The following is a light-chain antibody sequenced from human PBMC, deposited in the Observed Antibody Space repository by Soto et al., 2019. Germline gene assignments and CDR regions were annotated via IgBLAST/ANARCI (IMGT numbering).Light chain of an antibody. V-gene: IGLV4-60*03. CDR1: SGHSSHI. CDR2: LEGSGKY. Sequence: QSVLTQSSSASASLGSSVTLTCTLDSGHSSHIIAWHQQQPGKAPRFLMRLEGSGKYNKGSAVRDRFSGSSSGGDRYLTISNLQSDDEADYFCETWDSNIQVFGGGTKLTVL. CDR3: ETWDSNIQV. J-gene: IGLJ2*01.